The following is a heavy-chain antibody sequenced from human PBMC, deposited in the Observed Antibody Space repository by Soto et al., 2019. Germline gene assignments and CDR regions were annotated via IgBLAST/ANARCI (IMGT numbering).Heavy chain of an antibody. CDR1: GYTFTGYY. Sequence: ASVKVSCKASGYTFTGYYMHWVRQAPGQGLEWMGWISAYNGNTNYAQKLQGRVTMTTDTSTSTAYMELRSLRSDDTAVYYCARARRYSGTIGGLPDPWGQGTLVTVSS. CDR3: ARARRYSGTIGGLPDP. CDR2: ISAYNGNT. V-gene: IGHV1-18*04. D-gene: IGHD5-12*01. J-gene: IGHJ5*02.